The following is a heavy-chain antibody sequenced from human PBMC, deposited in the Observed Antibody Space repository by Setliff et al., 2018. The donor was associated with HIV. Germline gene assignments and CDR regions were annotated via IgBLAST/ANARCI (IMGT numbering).Heavy chain of an antibody. CDR2: MYMSGPS. CDR1: GVSISKYF. Sequence: SETLSLTCSVSGVSISKYFWSWIRQSPGKGLEWIGYMYMSGPSNYNPSLKSRATISVDTSKNQLSLKLSSMTAADTAMYYCARGRYYYDSSTYPNWFDPWGQGTLVTVSS. CDR3: ARGRYYYDSSTYPNWFDP. V-gene: IGHV4-4*08. J-gene: IGHJ5*02. D-gene: IGHD3-22*01.